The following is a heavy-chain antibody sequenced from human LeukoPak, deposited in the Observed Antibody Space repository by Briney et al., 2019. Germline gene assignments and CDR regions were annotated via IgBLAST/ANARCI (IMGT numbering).Heavy chain of an antibody. D-gene: IGHD2-2*02. CDR2: ISGSGGST. V-gene: IGHV3-23*01. Sequence: GGSLRLSCAASGFTFSGYSMSWVRQAPGKGLEWVSAISGSGGSTYYADSVKGRFTISRDNSKNTLYLQMNSLRGEDTAVYYCAKDNIVVVPAAIQGDAFDIWGQGTMVTVSS. CDR3: AKDNIVVVPAAIQGDAFDI. CDR1: GFTFSGYS. J-gene: IGHJ3*02.